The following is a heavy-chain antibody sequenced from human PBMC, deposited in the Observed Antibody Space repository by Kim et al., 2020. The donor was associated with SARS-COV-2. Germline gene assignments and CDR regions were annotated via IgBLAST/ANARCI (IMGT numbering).Heavy chain of an antibody. CDR3: VRHREYYFDY. CDR1: GDSMTSYY. J-gene: IGHJ4*02. Sequence: SETLSLTCTVSGDSMTSYYWNWIRQPPGKGLEWIGYISYSGSTNYNPSLKSRVTISVDTSKNRFSLKLTSVTAADAALYYCVRHREYYFDYWGQGTLVIV. CDR2: ISYSGST. V-gene: IGHV4-59*08.